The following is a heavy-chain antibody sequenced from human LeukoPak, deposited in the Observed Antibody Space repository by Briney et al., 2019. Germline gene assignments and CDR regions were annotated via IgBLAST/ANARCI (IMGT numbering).Heavy chain of an antibody. CDR1: GGSISSGGYY. V-gene: IGHV4-31*03. J-gene: IGHJ5*02. Sequence: SETLSLTCTVSGGSISSGGYYWSWIRQHPGKGLEWIGYIYYSGSTYYNPSLKSRITISVDTSKNQFSLKLRSVTAADTAVYYCARGPLNWFDPWGQGTLVTVSS. CDR3: ARGPLNWFDP. CDR2: IYYSGST.